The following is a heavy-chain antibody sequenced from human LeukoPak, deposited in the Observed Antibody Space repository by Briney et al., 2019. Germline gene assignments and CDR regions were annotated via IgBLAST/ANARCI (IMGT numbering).Heavy chain of an antibody. CDR2: IKGDGSET. V-gene: IGHV3-7*03. Sequence: GGSLRLSCAASGFTFNSYAMSWVRQAPGKGLEWVANIKGDGSETSYVTSVRGRFTISRDNAKNSLYLQMNNLRVEDTAVYYCAREEVKSFDNWGQGTLVTVSS. J-gene: IGHJ4*02. CDR3: AREEVKSFDN. CDR1: GFTFNSYA.